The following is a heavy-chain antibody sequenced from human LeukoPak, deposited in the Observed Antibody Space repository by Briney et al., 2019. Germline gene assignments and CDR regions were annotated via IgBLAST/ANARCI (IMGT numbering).Heavy chain of an antibody. J-gene: IGHJ4*02. Sequence: RGSPRLSCAASGFTFSSYAMSWVRQAPGKGLEWVSAITCTGGSTSSTHSVKGRFTIYRDNSKNTLYLQMNSVRAEDRAVYYCAKLWYWGQGTLVTVSS. CDR2: ITCTGGST. V-gene: IGHV3-23*01. D-gene: IGHD3-16*01. CDR1: GFTFSSYA. CDR3: AKLWY.